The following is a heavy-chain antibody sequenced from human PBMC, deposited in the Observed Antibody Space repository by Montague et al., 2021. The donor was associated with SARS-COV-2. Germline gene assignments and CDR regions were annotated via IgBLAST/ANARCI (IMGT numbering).Heavy chain of an antibody. V-gene: IGHV4-59*01. CDR1: GGSIGSYY. Sequence: SETLSPTCTVSGGSIGSYYWSWIRQPPGKGLEWIGYIYYSGSTNYNPSLKSRVTISVDTSKNQFSLKLSSVTAADTAVYYCARGGYYDYAFDIWGQGTMVTVSS. CDR3: ARGGYYDYAFDI. CDR2: IYYSGST. D-gene: IGHD3-22*01. J-gene: IGHJ3*02.